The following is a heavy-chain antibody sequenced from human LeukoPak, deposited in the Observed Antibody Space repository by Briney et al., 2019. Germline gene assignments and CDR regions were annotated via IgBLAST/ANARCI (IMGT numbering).Heavy chain of an antibody. J-gene: IGHJ4*02. Sequence: SGPPLVNPKQTLTLTCTFPGFSLSTTGVGVAWIRQPPGKALEWLPLIYWDDDKRYTPSLKSRLTITKDTSKNQVVLTMTNMDPVDTATYYCARRIPVAGLFDYWGQGTLVTVSS. CDR1: GFSLSTTGVG. CDR2: IYWDDDK. V-gene: IGHV2-5*02. CDR3: ARRIPVAGLFDY. D-gene: IGHD6-19*01.